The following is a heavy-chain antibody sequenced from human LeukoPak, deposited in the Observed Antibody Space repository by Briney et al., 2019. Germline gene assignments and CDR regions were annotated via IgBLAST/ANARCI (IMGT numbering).Heavy chain of an antibody. CDR2: FYNSGST. CDR3: ASSGWYSFFDY. D-gene: IGHD6-19*01. J-gene: IGHJ4*02. V-gene: IGHV4-39*07. CDR1: GGSISRSAYY. Sequence: PSETLSLTCIVSGGSISRSAYYWGWIRQPPGKGLEWIGSFYNSGSTFYNPSLKSRVTISVDTSKNQFSLKLSSVTAADTAVYYCASSGWYSFFDYWGQGTLVTVSS.